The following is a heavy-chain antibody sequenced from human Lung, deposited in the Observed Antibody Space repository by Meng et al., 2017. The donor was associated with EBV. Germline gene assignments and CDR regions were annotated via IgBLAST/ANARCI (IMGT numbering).Heavy chain of an antibody. CDR2: INPNSGGA. Sequence: GRLGQPGAEGKKPGADVKVSCKASAYTFAGYYMHWVRQAPGQGLEWMGRINPNSGGANYAQKFQGRVTMTRDTSISTAYMELSRLRSDDTAVYYCAREGLVGDLRYFDLWGRGTLVTVSS. CDR1: AYTFAGYY. J-gene: IGHJ2*01. V-gene: IGHV1-2*06. D-gene: IGHD3-16*01. CDR3: AREGLVGDLRYFDL.